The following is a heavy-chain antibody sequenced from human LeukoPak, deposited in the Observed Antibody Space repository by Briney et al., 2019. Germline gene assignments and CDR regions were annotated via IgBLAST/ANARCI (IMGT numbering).Heavy chain of an antibody. CDR3: ARDDGTYYYGSGIGY. V-gene: IGHV3-21*01. Sequence: PGGSLRRSCAASGFTFSSYSMNWVRQAPGKGLEWVSSISSSSSYIYYANSVKGRFTISRDNAKTSLYLQRNSLRAEDTAVYYCARDDGTYYYGSGIGYWGQGTLVTVSS. CDR1: GFTFSSYS. D-gene: IGHD3-10*01. J-gene: IGHJ4*02. CDR2: ISSSSSYI.